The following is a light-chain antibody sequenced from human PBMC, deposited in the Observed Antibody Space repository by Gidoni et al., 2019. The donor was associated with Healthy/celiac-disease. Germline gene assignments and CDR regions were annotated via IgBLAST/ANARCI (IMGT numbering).Light chain of an antibody. J-gene: IGKJ4*01. CDR2: DAS. Sequence: ELLFTQSPAPLSLSPRERATLSCRASQSFSSYLAWYQQKPGQDPRLLIYDASNRATGIPAGFRGSGSGTDFTLTISSLEPEEFAVYYCQQRSNWRGLTFGGGTKVEIK. CDR3: QQRSNWRGLT. CDR1: QSFSSY. V-gene: IGKV3-11*01.